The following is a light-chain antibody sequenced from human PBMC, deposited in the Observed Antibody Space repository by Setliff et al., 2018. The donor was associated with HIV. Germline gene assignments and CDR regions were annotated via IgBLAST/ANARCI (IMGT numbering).Light chain of an antibody. Sequence: QSALTQPPSVSGAPGQRVTISCTGSSSNIGAGFVVHWYQHLPGTAPKLLMYGNNNRPSGVPDRFSDSKSGASASLAITGLQAEDEADYYCQSYDSSLSGFVFGTGTKVTVL. V-gene: IGLV1-40*03. CDR3: QSYDSSLSGFV. J-gene: IGLJ1*01. CDR2: GNN. CDR1: SSNIGAGFV.